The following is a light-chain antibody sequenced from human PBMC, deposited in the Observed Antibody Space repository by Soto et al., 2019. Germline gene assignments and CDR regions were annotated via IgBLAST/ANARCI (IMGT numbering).Light chain of an antibody. J-gene: IGKJ1*01. Sequence: EIVLTQAPATLSLSPGERATLSCRASQSIGLAIAWYQHKPGQAPRLLIYDASNRATGIPARFSGSGSGTDFTLTISSLEPEDFAVYYCQQYGSSPLTFGQGTKVDIK. CDR2: DAS. CDR1: QSIGLA. V-gene: IGKV3-11*01. CDR3: QQYGSSPLT.